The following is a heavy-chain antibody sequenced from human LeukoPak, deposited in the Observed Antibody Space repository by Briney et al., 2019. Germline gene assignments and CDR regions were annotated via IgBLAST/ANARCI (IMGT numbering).Heavy chain of an antibody. CDR2: IDWDDDK. Sequence: SGPTLVNPTQTLTLTCTFSGFSLSTSGMCVSWIRQPPGKALEWLARIDWDDDKYYGTSLKTRLTISKDTSKNQVVLTMTNMDPVDTATYYCARIYSCSGGSADYYFDYWGQGTLVTVSS. CDR1: GFSLSTSGMC. V-gene: IGHV2-70*11. J-gene: IGHJ4*02. D-gene: IGHD2-15*01. CDR3: ARIYSCSGGSADYYFDY.